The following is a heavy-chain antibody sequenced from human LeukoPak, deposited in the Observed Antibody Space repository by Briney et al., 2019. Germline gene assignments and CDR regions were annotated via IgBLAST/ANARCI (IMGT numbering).Heavy chain of an antibody. CDR1: GGSISSYY. CDR3: ARYTAMAHFDY. Sequence: SETLSLTCTVSGGSISSYYWSWIRQPPGKGLEWIGYIYYSGSTNYNPSLKSRVTISVDTSKNQFSLKLSSVTAADTAVYYCARYTAMAHFDYWGQGTLVSVSS. CDR2: IYYSGST. V-gene: IGHV4-59*01. J-gene: IGHJ4*02. D-gene: IGHD5-18*01.